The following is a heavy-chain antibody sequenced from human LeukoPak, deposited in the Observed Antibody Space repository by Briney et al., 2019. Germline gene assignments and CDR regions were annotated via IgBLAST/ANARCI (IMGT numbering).Heavy chain of an antibody. CDR3: AKPTGYSSSWYRSRYQVEEDY. J-gene: IGHJ4*02. CDR2: ISGSGGST. D-gene: IGHD6-13*01. V-gene: IGHV3-23*01. Sequence: GGSLRLSCAASGFTFSSYAMSWVRQAPGKGLEWVSAISGSGGSTYYADSVKGRFTISRDNSKNTLYLQMNSLRAEDTAVYYCAKPTGYSSSWYRSRYQVEEDYWGQGTLVTVSS. CDR1: GFTFSSYA.